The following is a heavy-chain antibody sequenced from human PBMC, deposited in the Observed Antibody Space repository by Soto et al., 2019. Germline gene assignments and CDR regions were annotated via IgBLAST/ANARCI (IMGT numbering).Heavy chain of an antibody. D-gene: IGHD4-17*01. J-gene: IGHJ4*02. V-gene: IGHV4-31*03. CDR1: GGSISSGGYY. CDR2: IYYSGST. CDR3: ARDYGHYAADY. Sequence: QVQLQESGPGLVKPSQTLSLTCSVSGGSISSGGYYWSWIRQHPGKGLEWIGYIYYSGSTYYNPSLKSRVTISADTSKNQFSLKLSSVTAADTAVYYYARDYGHYAADYWGQGTLVTVSS.